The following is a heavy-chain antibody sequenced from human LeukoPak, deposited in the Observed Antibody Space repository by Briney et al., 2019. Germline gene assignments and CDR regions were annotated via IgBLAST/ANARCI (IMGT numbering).Heavy chain of an antibody. D-gene: IGHD6-13*01. V-gene: IGHV4-30-2*01. CDR1: GGSISSGGYY. CDR2: IYHSGST. CDR3: AGRIAAAGGTSDY. Sequence: SETLSLTCTVSGGSISSGGYYWSWIRQPPGKGLEWIGYIYHSGSTYYNPSLKSRVTISVDRSKNQFSLKLSSVTAAGTAVYYCAGRIAAAGGTSDYWGQGTLVTVSS. J-gene: IGHJ4*02.